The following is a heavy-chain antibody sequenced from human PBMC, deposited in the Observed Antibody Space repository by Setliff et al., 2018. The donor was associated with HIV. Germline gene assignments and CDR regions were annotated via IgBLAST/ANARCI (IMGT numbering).Heavy chain of an antibody. CDR2: IYHSGLT. D-gene: IGHD1-26*01. CDR3: ARIGWKQGAVGAFSDY. V-gene: IGHV4-59*01. CDR1: GGSISSYY. J-gene: IGHJ4*02. Sequence: LSLTCTVSGGSISSYYWSWIRQSPDKGLECIGFIYHSGLTKSNPSLESRVSMSMDVSKNLFSLNLRSVTAADSAVYYCARIGWKQGAVGAFSDYWGQGAQVTVSS.